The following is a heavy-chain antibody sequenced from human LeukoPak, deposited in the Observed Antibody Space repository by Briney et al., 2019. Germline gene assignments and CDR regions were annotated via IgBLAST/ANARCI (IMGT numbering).Heavy chain of an antibody. V-gene: IGHV4-39*01. CDR1: GGSISSSSYY. J-gene: IGHJ6*03. Sequence: TSETLSLTCTVSGGSISSSSYYWGWIRQPPGKGLEWIGSIFYSGSTYYNPSLKSRVTISVDTSKSQFSLKLSSVTAADTAVYYCARHDCSSTSCYLTSYYYYYMDVWGKGTTVTVSS. CDR3: ARHDCSSTSCYLTSYYYYYMDV. D-gene: IGHD2-2*01. CDR2: IFYSGST.